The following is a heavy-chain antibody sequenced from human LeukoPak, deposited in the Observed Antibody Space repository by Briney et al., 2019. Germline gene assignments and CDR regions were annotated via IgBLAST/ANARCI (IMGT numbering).Heavy chain of an antibody. CDR3: ARRDYGGLLDY. D-gene: IGHD4-23*01. V-gene: IGHV4-59*08. J-gene: IGHJ4*02. Sequence: SETLSLTCTVSGGSISSYYWSWIRQPPGKGLEWIGYIYHSGTTNYNPSLKSRVTISVDTSKSQFSLKLSSATSSDTAVYFCARRDYGGLLDYWGQGTLVTVSS. CDR2: IYHSGTT. CDR1: GGSISSYY.